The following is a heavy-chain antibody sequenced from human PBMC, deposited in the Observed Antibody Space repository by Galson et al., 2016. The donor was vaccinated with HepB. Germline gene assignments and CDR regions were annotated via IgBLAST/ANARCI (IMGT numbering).Heavy chain of an antibody. Sequence: SLRLSCAASGLSLSNYWMIWVRQAPGKGLEWVANINQDGSQTNYGDSVKGRFTISRDNAKHSLYLQMNSLRAEDTGVYSCARGHFDSWGQGTLVTVSS. V-gene: IGHV3-7*01. CDR3: ARGHFDS. CDR1: GLSLSNYW. J-gene: IGHJ5*01. CDR2: INQDGSQT.